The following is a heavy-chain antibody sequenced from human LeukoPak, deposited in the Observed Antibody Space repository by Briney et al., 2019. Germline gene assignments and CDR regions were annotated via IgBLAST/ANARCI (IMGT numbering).Heavy chain of an antibody. CDR1: GFTFSSYS. V-gene: IGHV3-21*04. D-gene: IGHD6-13*01. CDR3: AKGTIAAAGTDCDY. J-gene: IGHJ4*02. Sequence: GGSLRLSCAASGFTFSSYSMNWVRQAPGKGLEWVSSISSSSSYIYYADSVKGRFTISRDNAKNSLYLQMNSLRAEDTAVYYCAKGTIAAAGTDCDYWGQGTQVTVSS. CDR2: ISSSSSYI.